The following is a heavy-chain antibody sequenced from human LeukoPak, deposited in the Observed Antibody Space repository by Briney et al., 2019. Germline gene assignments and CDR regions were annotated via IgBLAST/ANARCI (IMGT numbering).Heavy chain of an antibody. CDR3: ARGGGGTMVRGVITNWFDP. Sequence: PSETLSLTCAVSGGSISSGGYSWSWIRQPPGKGLEWIGYIYHSGSTYYNPSLKSRVTISVDRSKNQFSLKLSSVTAADTAVYYGARGGGGTMVRGVITNWFDPWGQGTLVTVSS. J-gene: IGHJ5*02. CDR2: IYHSGST. V-gene: IGHV4-30-2*01. D-gene: IGHD3-10*01. CDR1: GGSISSGGYS.